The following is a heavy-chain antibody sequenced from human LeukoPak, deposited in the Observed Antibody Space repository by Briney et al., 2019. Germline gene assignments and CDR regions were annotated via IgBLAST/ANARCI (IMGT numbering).Heavy chain of an antibody. Sequence: PGGSLRLSCAASGFTVSTNYLNWVRQAPGKGLEWVSSISSSSSYIYYADSVKGRFTISRDNAKNSLYLQMNSLRAEDTAVYYCARDDGTWDIVVVPAAPDYWGQGTLVTVSS. V-gene: IGHV3-21*01. CDR2: ISSSSSYI. CDR1: GFTVSTNY. CDR3: ARDDGTWDIVVVPAAPDY. D-gene: IGHD2-2*01. J-gene: IGHJ4*02.